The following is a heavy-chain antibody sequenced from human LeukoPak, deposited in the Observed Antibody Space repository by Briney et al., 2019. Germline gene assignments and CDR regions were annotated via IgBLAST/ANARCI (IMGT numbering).Heavy chain of an antibody. V-gene: IGHV1-2*02. J-gene: IGHJ4*02. CDR3: ARDLPLLLCFGTADY. Sequence: ASVKVSCKASGYTFTGYYMHWVRQAPGQGLEWMGWINPNSGGTNYAQKFQGRVTMTRDTSISTAYMELSRLRSDDTAVYYCARDLPLLLCFGTADYWGQGTLVTVSS. CDR1: GYTFTGYY. D-gene: IGHD3-10*01. CDR2: INPNSGGT.